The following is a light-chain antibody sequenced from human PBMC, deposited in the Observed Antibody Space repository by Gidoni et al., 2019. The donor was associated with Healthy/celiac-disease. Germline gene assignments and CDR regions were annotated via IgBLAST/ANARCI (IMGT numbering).Light chain of an antibody. CDR3: QQYNNWPQT. CDR2: GAS. Sequence: IVMMQSPATLSVSPGERATLSCRASQSVSSNVAWYQQKPGQAPRLLIYGASTRATGIPARFSGSGSGTEFTLTISSLQSEDFAVYYCQQYNNWPQTFGQGTKVEIK. V-gene: IGKV3-15*01. J-gene: IGKJ1*01. CDR1: QSVSSN.